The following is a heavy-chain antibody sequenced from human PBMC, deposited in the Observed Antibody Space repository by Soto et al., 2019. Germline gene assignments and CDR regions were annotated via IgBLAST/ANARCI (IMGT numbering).Heavy chain of an antibody. J-gene: IGHJ6*02. D-gene: IGHD3-16*01. CDR2: INTYNGNT. CDR3: AMVDVYVTPSPQDV. Sequence: QVQLVQSGAEVKYPGASVKVSCKASGYTFTRYGIGWARQAPGQGLEWMGWINTYNGNTNYAQNVQGRVTLTTDTYTSTAYMELRSLRSNDTAIYYCAMVDVYVTPSPQDVWGQGTTVIVSS. CDR1: GYTFTRYG. V-gene: IGHV1-18*01.